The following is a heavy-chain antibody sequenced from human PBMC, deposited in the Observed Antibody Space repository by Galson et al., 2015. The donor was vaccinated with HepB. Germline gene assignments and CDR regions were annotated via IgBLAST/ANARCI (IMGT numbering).Heavy chain of an antibody. J-gene: IGHJ6*02. CDR2: IYYSGST. V-gene: IGHV4-30-4*01. Sequence: TLSLTCTVSGGSISSGDYYWSWIRQPPGRGLEWIGYIYYSGSTYYNPSLKSRVTISVDTSKNQFSLKLSSVTAADTAVYYCARVVREGFGEFPTYYYYGMDVWGQGTTVTVSS. D-gene: IGHD3-10*01. CDR3: ARVVREGFGEFPTYYYYGMDV. CDR1: GGSISSGDYY.